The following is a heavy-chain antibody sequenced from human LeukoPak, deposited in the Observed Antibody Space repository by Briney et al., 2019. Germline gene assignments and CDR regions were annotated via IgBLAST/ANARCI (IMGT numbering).Heavy chain of an antibody. CDR3: ARDPFTDYYYYMDV. CDR1: GYTFTSYG. CDR2: ISAYNGNT. Sequence: ASVKVSCKASGYTFTSYGISWVRQAPGQGLEWMGWISAYNGNTNYAQKFQGRVTITTDESTSTAYMELSSLRSEDTAVYYCARDPFTDYYYYMDVWGKGTTVTVSS. V-gene: IGHV1-18*01. J-gene: IGHJ6*03.